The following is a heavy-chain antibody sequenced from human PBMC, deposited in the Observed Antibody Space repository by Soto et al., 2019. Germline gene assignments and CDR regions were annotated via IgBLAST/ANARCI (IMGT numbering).Heavy chain of an antibody. D-gene: IGHD3-16*01. CDR3: VKGAWLDY. J-gene: IGHJ4*02. CDR1: GFSFTSAW. V-gene: IGHV3-23*01. CDR2: IRGNDGST. Sequence: GGSLRLSCAASGFSFTSAWMNWIRQAPGKGLEWVSLIRGNDGSTHYADCVKGRFTISRDNSKNTLYLQMNSLRAEDTAVYFCVKGAWLDYWGQGKMVTVSS.